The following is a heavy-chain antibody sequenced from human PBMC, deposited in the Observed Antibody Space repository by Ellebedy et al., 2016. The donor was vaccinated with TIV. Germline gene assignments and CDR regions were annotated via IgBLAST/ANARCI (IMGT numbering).Heavy chain of an antibody. J-gene: IGHJ3*02. CDR3: ARFLVAVDAFDI. Sequence: PGGSLRLSCAASGFTFSTYAMTRVRQAPGKGLEWVSTIRGSGGSTYYADSVKGRFTISRDNSKKMLYLQMNSLRDEDTAVYYCARFLVAVDAFDIWGQGTMVTVSS. CDR1: GFTFSTYA. CDR2: IRGSGGST. D-gene: IGHD5-12*01. V-gene: IGHV3-23*01.